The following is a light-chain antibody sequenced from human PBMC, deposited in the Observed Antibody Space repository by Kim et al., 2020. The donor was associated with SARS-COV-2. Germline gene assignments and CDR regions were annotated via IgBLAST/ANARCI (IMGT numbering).Light chain of an antibody. CDR1: QGIKEN. J-gene: IGKJ4*01. CDR3: QQYDSWLPLT. CDR2: GAF. Sequence: EIVMTQSPATLSVSPGERATVSCRASQGIKENLAWYQQKPGQAPRLLIYGAFIRATGIPARFSGSGSGADFTLTISSLQSEDFAVYYCQQYDSWLPLTFGGGTKVDIK. V-gene: IGKV3-15*01.